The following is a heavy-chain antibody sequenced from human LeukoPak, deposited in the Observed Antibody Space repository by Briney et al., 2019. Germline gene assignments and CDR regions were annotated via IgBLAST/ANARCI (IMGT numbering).Heavy chain of an antibody. J-gene: IGHJ5*02. CDR2: INAGNGNT. V-gene: IGHV1-3*01. D-gene: IGHD6-13*01. CDR3: ARAPRYSSSLNWFDP. Sequence: ASVKVSCKASGYTFTSYAMHWVRLAPGQRLEWMGWINAGNGNTKYSQKFQGRVTITRDTSASTAYMELSSLRSEDTAVYYCARAPRYSSSLNWFDPWGQGTLVTVSS. CDR1: GYTFTSYA.